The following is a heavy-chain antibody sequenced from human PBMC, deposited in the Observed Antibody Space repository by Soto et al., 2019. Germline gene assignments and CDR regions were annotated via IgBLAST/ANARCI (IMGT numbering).Heavy chain of an antibody. J-gene: IGHJ6*02. D-gene: IGHD3-22*01. CDR1: GYTFTNYA. CDR2: NSAYSDRT. CDR3: ARDRDYYYDNSDKYHYHYAMDV. Sequence: QVQLVQSGTEVKKPGASVKVSCKASGYTFTNYAISWERQAPGQGLEWMGWNSAYSDRTKYAQNLQGRVTMTTDTATSTAYMEVRSLRSDDTAVYYCARDRDYYYDNSDKYHYHYAMDVWGQGTTVTISS. V-gene: IGHV1-18*04.